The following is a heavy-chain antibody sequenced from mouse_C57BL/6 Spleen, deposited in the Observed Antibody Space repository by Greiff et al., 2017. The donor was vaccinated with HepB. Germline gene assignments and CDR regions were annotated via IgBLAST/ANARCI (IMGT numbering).Heavy chain of an antibody. J-gene: IGHJ1*03. CDR3: ARGGFDV. Sequence: VQLQQPGAELVLPGASLKLSCKASGYTFTSYWMHWVKQRPGQGLVWIGEIDPSDSYTNYNQKFKGKSTLTVDKSSSTAYMQLSSLTSEDSAVYYCARGGFDVWGTGTTVTVSS. V-gene: IGHV1-69*01. CDR1: GYTFTSYW. CDR2: IDPSDSYT.